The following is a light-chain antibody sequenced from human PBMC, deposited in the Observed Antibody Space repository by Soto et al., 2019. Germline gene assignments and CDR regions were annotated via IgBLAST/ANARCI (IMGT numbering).Light chain of an antibody. V-gene: IGKV3-20*01. CDR3: QQYGSSGT. Sequence: EIVLTQSPGTRSLSPGERATLSCRASHGVSNNYLAWYQQTPEQAPLLIFYGASSGAAGIPDRFGGSGAGTDFTITISIQEHEDVAVYYWQQYGSSGTFGQGTKVDIK. CDR1: HGVSNNY. J-gene: IGKJ1*01. CDR2: GAS.